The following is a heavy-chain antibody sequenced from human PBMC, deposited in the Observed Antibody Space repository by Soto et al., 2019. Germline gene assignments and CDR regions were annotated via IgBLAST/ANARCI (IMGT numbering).Heavy chain of an antibody. CDR1: GGTFSSYA. J-gene: IGHJ6*02. V-gene: IGHV1-69*12. CDR2: IIPIFGTA. CDR3: AHPKRNYYCYFGMDV. Sequence: QVQLVQSGAEVKKPGSSVKVSCKASGGTFSSYAISWVRQAPGQGHAWMGGIIPIFGTANYAQKFQGRVTITAYESTSTAYMELNSLRSEDTAVYYCAHPKRNYYCYFGMDVWGQESTVTVSS.